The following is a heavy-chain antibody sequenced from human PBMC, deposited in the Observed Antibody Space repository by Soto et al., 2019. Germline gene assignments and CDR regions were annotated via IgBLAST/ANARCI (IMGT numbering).Heavy chain of an antibody. CDR2: ISGSGGST. J-gene: IGHJ4*02. CDR1: GFTFSSYA. CDR3: AKVAYGSGSYDIDY. V-gene: IGHV3-23*01. D-gene: IGHD3-10*01. Sequence: EVQLLESGGGLVQPGGSLRLSCAASGFTFSSYAMSWVRQAPGKGLEWVSAISGSGGSTYYADSVKGRFTSSRDNSKNPLYLQMNSLRAEDTAVYYCAKVAYGSGSYDIDYWGQGTLVTVSS.